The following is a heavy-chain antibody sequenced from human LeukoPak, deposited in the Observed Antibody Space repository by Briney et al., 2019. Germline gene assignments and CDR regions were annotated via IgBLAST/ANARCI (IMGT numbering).Heavy chain of an antibody. CDR2: ISGSGGSL. J-gene: IGHJ4*02. CDR1: GFTFSSYA. D-gene: IGHD3-16*02. Sequence: PGGSLRLSCAASGFTFSSYAMSWVRLAPGKGLDWVSTISGSGGSLYYADSVRARFTISRDNSKNTLYLQMNSLRAEDTAVYYCAKLMGSLDAWGSFRFSFDSWGQGTLVTVSS. V-gene: IGHV3-23*01. CDR3: AKLMGSLDAWGSFRFSFDS.